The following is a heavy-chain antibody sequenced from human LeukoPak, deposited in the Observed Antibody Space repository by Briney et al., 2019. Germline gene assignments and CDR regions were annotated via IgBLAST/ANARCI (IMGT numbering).Heavy chain of an antibody. Sequence: SSVKVSCKASGGTFSSYAISGVRQAPGPGLEGMGWTIPIFSTVNYAQKFQGRVTITAEESTSTAYMELSSLRSEDTAVYYCARGSDFWSGYRIDYWGQGTLVTVSS. CDR1: GGTFSSYA. V-gene: IGHV1-69*13. CDR3: ARGSDFWSGYRIDY. J-gene: IGHJ4*02. CDR2: TIPIFSTV. D-gene: IGHD3-3*01.